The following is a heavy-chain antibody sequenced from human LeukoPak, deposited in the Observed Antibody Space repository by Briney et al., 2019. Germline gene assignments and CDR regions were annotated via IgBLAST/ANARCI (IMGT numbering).Heavy chain of an antibody. Sequence: GGSLRLSCAASGFTFSSYAMSWVRQAPGKGLEWVSAISGSGGSTYYADSVKGRFTISRDNSKNTLYLQMNSLRAEDTAVYYCAKYRYYDFWRDYGMDVWGQGTTVTVSS. J-gene: IGHJ6*02. V-gene: IGHV3-23*01. D-gene: IGHD3-3*01. CDR1: GFTFSSYA. CDR3: AKYRYYDFWRDYGMDV. CDR2: ISGSGGST.